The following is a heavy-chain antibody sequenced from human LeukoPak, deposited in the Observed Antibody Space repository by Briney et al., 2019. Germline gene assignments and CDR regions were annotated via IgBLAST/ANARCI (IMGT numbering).Heavy chain of an antibody. CDR3: ARDPDISTNWFDP. V-gene: IGHV1-46*01. J-gene: IGHJ5*02. CDR2: INPSGANT. CDR1: GYTFTNFY. D-gene: IGHD3-9*01. Sequence: ASVKVSCKPSGYTFTNFYIHWVRQAPGQGLEWMGIINPSGANTGYAQKFQGRVTMTTDTSTSTAYMELRSLRSDDTAVYYCARDPDISTNWFDPWGQGTLVTVSS.